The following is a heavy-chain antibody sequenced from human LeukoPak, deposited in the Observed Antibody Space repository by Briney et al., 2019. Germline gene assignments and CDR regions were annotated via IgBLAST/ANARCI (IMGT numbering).Heavy chain of an antibody. CDR2: ISSSSNTI. D-gene: IGHD3-3*01. Sequence: GGSLRLSCAASGFTFSSYNMNWVRQAPGKGLEWVSYISSSSNTIYYAESVKGRFTISRDNAKNSLYLQMNSLRAEDTAVYYCARTPEGDFWSGYYQFDYWGQGTLVTVSS. CDR3: ARTPEGDFWSGYYQFDY. J-gene: IGHJ4*02. CDR1: GFTFSSYN. V-gene: IGHV3-48*01.